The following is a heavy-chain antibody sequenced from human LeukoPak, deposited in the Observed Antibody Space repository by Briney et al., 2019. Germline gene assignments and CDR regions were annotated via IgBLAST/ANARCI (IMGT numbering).Heavy chain of an antibody. V-gene: IGHV4-39*01. CDR3: VRHGYSSGWYWDFDY. J-gene: IGHJ4*02. CDR2: IYYSGST. Sequence: PSETLSLTCTVSGGSISSSSYYWGWIRQPPGKGLEWIGSIYYSGSTNSNPSLKSRVTMSIDTSKNQLSLRLSSVTAADTAVYYCVRHGYSSGWYWDFDYWGQGTLVTVSS. D-gene: IGHD6-19*01. CDR1: GGSISSSSYY.